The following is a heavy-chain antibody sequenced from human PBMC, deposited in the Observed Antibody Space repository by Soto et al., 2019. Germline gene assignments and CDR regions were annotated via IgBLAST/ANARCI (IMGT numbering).Heavy chain of an antibody. Sequence: LSLPCTVSGDSISSSNYYWGWIRQPPGKGLEWIGSIYYSGSTYYNPSLKSRVTISVDTSKNQFSLNLNSVTAADTAMYYCASYPGSANFYYNGIDYWGQGALATVSS. CDR3: ASYPGSANFYYNGIDY. D-gene: IGHD3-10*01. V-gene: IGHV4-39*01. CDR1: GDSISSSNYY. J-gene: IGHJ4*02. CDR2: IYYSGST.